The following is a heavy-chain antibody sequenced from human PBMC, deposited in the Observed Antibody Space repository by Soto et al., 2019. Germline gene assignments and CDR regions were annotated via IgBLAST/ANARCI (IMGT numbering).Heavy chain of an antibody. CDR3: ARWGSSSEGFDY. Sequence: PSETLSLTCTVSGGSISSSSYYWGWIRQPPGKGLEWIGSIYYSGSTYYNPSLKSRVTISVDTSKNQFSLKLSSVTAADAAVYYCARWGSSSEGFDYWGQGTLVTVSS. V-gene: IGHV4-39*01. J-gene: IGHJ4*02. CDR1: GGSISSSSYY. CDR2: IYYSGST. D-gene: IGHD6-6*01.